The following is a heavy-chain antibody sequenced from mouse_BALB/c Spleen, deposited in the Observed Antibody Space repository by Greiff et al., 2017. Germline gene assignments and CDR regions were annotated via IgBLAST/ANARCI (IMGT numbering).Heavy chain of an antibody. Sequence: EVMLVESGGGLVKPGGSLKLSCAASGFTFSDYYMYWVRQTPEKRLEWVATISSGGSYTYYPDSVKGRFTISRDNAKNTLYLQMSSLKSEDTAMYYCTRDGRGGYQYYCDYWGQGTTLTVSS. V-gene: IGHV5-6-4*01. D-gene: IGHD2-2*01. CDR1: GFTFSDYY. CDR3: TRDGRGGYQYYCDY. J-gene: IGHJ2*01. CDR2: ISSGGSYT.